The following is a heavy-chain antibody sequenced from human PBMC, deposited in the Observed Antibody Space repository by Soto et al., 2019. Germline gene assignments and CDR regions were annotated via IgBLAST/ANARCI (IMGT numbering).Heavy chain of an antibody. CDR3: AKEMLRRRGGGNGWYYGMDV. CDR2: ISGSGGST. CDR1: GFTFSSYA. V-gene: IGHV3-23*01. J-gene: IGHJ6*02. D-gene: IGHD6-19*01. Sequence: EVQLLESGGGLVQPGGSLRLSCAASGFTFSSYAMSWVRQAPGKGLEWVSAISGSGGSTYYADSVKGRFTISRDNAKNTVYLQTNSLRAEDTAVYYCAKEMLRRRGGGNGWYYGMDVWGQATTVTVSS.